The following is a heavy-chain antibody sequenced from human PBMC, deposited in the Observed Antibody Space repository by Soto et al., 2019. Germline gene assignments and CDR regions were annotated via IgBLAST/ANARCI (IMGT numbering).Heavy chain of an antibody. Sequence: QVQLQQWGAGLLKPSETLSLTCAVYGGSFSGYYWSWIRQPPGKGLEWIGEINHSGSTNYNPSLKRRVTISVDTSKNQFSLKLSSVTAADTAVYYCARAPQGCCNFWSGYYAYYYYGMDVWGQGTTVTVSS. D-gene: IGHD3-3*01. CDR1: GGSFSGYY. V-gene: IGHV4-34*01. J-gene: IGHJ6*02. CDR3: ARAPQGCCNFWSGYYAYYYYGMDV. CDR2: INHSGST.